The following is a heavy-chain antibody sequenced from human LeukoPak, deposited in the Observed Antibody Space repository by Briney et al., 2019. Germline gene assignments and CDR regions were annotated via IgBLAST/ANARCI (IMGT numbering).Heavy chain of an antibody. V-gene: IGHV4-30-4*01. J-gene: IGHJ4*02. CDR3: ARSSYQLLGWLYLDY. D-gene: IGHD2-2*01. CDR1: GRSIRSGDYC. CDR2: IYYSGST. Sequence: SETLSLTCTVSGRSIRSGDYCWSWIRQPPGKGLEWIGYIYYSGSTYYNPSLKSRVTISVDTSKNQFSLKLSSVTAADTAVYYCARSSYQLLGWLYLDYWGQGTLVTVSS.